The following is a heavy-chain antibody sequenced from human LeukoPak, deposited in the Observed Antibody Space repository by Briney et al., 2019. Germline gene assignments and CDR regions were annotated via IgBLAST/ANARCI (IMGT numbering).Heavy chain of an antibody. Sequence: SSETLSLTCTVSGGSISSYYCSWIRQPTGKGLEWIGRIYTSGSTNYNPSLKSRVTMSVDTSKNQFSLKLSSVTAADTAAYYCARGSRSPEGGLLYVYWGQGTLVTVSS. J-gene: IGHJ4*02. D-gene: IGHD3-10*01. CDR1: GGSISSYY. V-gene: IGHV4-4*07. CDR2: IYTSGST. CDR3: ARGSRSPEGGLLYVY.